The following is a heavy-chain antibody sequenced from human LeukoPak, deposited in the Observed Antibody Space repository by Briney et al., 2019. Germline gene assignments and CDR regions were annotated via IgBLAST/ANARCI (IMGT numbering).Heavy chain of an antibody. J-gene: IGHJ5*02. CDR3: ARDNSMGDSAWWFDP. CDR1: GFTFSSYG. V-gene: IGHV3-30*02. D-gene: IGHD5-12*01. CDR2: IRFDGTNK. Sequence: GGSLRLSCAASGFTFSSYGMHWVRQAPGKGLEWVSFIRFDGTNKYYADSVKGRFTISRDNSKNTLYLQMNSLRAEDTAVYYCARDNSMGDSAWWFDPWGQGTLVTVSS.